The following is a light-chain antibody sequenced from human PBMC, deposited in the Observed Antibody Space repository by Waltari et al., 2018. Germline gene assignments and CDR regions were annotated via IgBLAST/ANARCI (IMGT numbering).Light chain of an antibody. CDR2: RNE. CDR1: SSNIGRST. Sequence: QSVLIQPPSASGTPGQRVTISCSGGSSNIGRSTVNWYQQLPGTAPKLLIHRNEQRPSGVPGRISGSKSCTSASLAISGLQSEDEAHYFCAAWDGSLNGLVFGGGTELTVL. CDR3: AAWDGSLNGLV. V-gene: IGLV1-44*01. J-gene: IGLJ2*01.